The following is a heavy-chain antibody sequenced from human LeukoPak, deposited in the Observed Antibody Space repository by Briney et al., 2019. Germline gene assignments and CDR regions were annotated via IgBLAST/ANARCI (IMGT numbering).Heavy chain of an antibody. Sequence: PGGSLRLSCAASGFTFDEYTMHWVRQAPGKGLEWVSLISWDGGTTYYADSVKGRFTISRDNSKNSLYLQMNSLKTEDTALYYCASNTPYYYDSSGYYTDYWGQGTLVTVSS. CDR1: GFTFDEYT. CDR2: ISWDGGTT. CDR3: ASNTPYYYDSSGYYTDY. D-gene: IGHD3-22*01. V-gene: IGHV3-43*01. J-gene: IGHJ4*02.